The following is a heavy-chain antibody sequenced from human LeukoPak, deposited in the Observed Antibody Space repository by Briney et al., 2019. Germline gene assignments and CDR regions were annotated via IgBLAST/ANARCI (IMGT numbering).Heavy chain of an antibody. CDR2: IYYSGST. J-gene: IGHJ4*02. Sequence: SETLSLTCTVSGGSISSSSYYWGWIRQPPGKGLEWIGSIYYSGSTYYNPSPKSRVTISVDTSKNQFSLKLSSVTAADTAVYYCASSNHGYFDYWGQGTLVTVSS. CDR3: ASSNHGYFDY. CDR1: GGSISSSSYY. D-gene: IGHD2-8*01. V-gene: IGHV4-39*01.